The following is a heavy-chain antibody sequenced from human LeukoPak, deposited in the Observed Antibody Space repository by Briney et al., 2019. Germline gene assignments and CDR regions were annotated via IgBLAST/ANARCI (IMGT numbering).Heavy chain of an antibody. V-gene: IGHV3-11*01. CDR3: ARVHRDYGDYVGYFDY. CDR2: ISSSGSTI. D-gene: IGHD4-17*01. Sequence: GGSLRLSCAASGFTFSDYYMSWLRQAPGKGLEWVSYISSSGSTIYYADSVKGRFTISRDNAKNSLYLQMNSLRAEDTGVYYCARVHRDYGDYVGYFDYWGQGTLVTVSS. J-gene: IGHJ4*02. CDR1: GFTFSDYY.